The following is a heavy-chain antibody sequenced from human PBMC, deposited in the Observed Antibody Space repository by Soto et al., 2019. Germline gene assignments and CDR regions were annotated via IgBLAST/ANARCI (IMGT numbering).Heavy chain of an antibody. CDR2: IWYDGSNK. V-gene: IGHV3-33*01. CDR3: ARAGYYDFWSGYYELYYYYGMCV. CDR1: GFTFSSYG. Sequence: GGSLRLSCAASGFTFSSYGMHWVRQAPGKGLEWVAVIWYDGSNKYYADSVKGRFTISRDNSKNTLYLQMNSLRAEDTAVYYCARAGYYDFWSGYYELYYYYGMCVCGRGT. J-gene: IGHJ6*02. D-gene: IGHD3-3*01.